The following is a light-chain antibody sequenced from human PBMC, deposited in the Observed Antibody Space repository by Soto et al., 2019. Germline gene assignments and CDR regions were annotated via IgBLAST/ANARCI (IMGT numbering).Light chain of an antibody. J-gene: IGLJ2*01. CDR2: DVS. CDR1: SSDVGGYNY. CDR3: SSYAGSNNVV. Sequence: QSALTQPPSASGSPGQSVTISCTGTSSDVGGYNYVSWYQQHPGKAPKLMIYDVSKRPSGVPDRVSGSKSGNTASLTVSGLQAEDEADYYCSSYAGSNNVVFGGGTKVTVL. V-gene: IGLV2-8*01.